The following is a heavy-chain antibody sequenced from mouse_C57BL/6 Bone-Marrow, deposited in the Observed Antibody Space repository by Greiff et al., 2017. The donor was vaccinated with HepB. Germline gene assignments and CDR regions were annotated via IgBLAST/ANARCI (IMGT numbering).Heavy chain of an antibody. J-gene: IGHJ2*01. CDR3: ARKSYGSRDY. D-gene: IGHD1-1*01. Sequence: DVQLQESGPGLVKPSQSLSLTCSVTGYSITSGYYWNWIRQFPGNKLEWMGYISYDGSNNYNPSLKNRISITRDTSKNQFFLKLNSVTTEDTATYYCARKSYGSRDYWGQGTTLTVSS. CDR1: GYSITSGYY. CDR2: ISYDGSN. V-gene: IGHV3-6*01.